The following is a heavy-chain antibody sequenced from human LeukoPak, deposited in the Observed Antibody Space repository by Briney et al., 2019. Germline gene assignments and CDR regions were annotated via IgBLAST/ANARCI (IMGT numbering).Heavy chain of an antibody. CDR2: IRQDGNEK. Sequence: GGCLRLSCAVSGFTLSSYWMNWVRQAPGKGLEWVASIRQDGNEKSYVDSVKGRFTISRDNTKDSLYLQIDSLRAEDTAMYYCARDGTASGLYFDLWGQGTLVTVS. D-gene: IGHD6-13*01. V-gene: IGHV3-7*01. CDR1: GFTLSSYW. CDR3: ARDGTASGLYFDL. J-gene: IGHJ4*01.